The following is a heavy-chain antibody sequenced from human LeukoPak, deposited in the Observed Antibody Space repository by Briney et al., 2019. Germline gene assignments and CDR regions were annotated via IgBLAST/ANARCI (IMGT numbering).Heavy chain of an antibody. D-gene: IGHD2-2*01. V-gene: IGHV3-21*01. J-gene: IGHJ4*02. CDR2: IGSSSSYM. CDR3: ARDPPYCSSNSCYLDY. CDR1: GFTFSSYT. Sequence: GGSLRLSXAASGFTFSSYTMNWVRQAPGKGLEWVSCIGSSSSYMYYAASVKGRFTISRDNAKNSLYLQMNSLRAEDTAVYYCARDPPYCSSNSCYLDYWGQGTLVTVSS.